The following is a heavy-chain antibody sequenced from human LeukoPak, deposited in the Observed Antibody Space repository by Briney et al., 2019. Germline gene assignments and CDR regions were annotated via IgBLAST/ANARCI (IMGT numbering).Heavy chain of an antibody. D-gene: IGHD2-21*01. CDR3: ARYCGGDCYRYFDY. V-gene: IGHV4-30-4*08. CDR2: IYYSGST. J-gene: IGHJ4*02. CDR1: GGSISSGDYY. Sequence: SETLSLTCTVSGGSISSGDYYWSWIRQPPGKGLEWIGYIYYSGSTYYNPSLKSRVTISVDTSKNQFSLKLSSVTAADTAVYYCARYCGGDCYRYFDYWGQGTLVTVSS.